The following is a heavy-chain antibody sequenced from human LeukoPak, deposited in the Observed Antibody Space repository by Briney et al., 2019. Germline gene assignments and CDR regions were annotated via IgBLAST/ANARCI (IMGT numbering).Heavy chain of an antibody. D-gene: IGHD3-22*01. V-gene: IGHV3-23*01. CDR2: ISGGGGST. Sequence: GRSLRLSCAASGFTFSSYGMHWVRQAPGKGLEWVSGISGGGGSTYYADSVKGRFTISRDNSKNTLYLQMNSLRAEDTAVYYCAKAYYYDSSAYYSGRLLYFQHWGQGTLVTVSS. CDR1: GFTFSSYG. J-gene: IGHJ1*01. CDR3: AKAYYYDSSAYYSGRLLYFQH.